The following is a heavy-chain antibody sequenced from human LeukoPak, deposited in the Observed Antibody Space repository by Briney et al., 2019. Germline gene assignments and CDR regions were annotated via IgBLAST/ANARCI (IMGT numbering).Heavy chain of an antibody. J-gene: IGHJ4*02. D-gene: IGHD4-17*01. Sequence: PGGSLRLSCAASGFTVSSNYMSWVRQAPGKGLEWVSVIYGGGSTYYADSVKGRFTISRDNSKNTLYLQLNSLRAEDTAVYYCARDLRSRAYWGQGTLDTVSS. V-gene: IGHV3-53*01. CDR2: IYGGGST. CDR3: ARDLRSRAY. CDR1: GFTVSSNY.